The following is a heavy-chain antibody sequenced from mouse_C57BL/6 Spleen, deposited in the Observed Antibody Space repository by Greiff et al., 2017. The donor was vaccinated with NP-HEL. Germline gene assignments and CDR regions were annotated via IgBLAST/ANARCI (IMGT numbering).Heavy chain of an antibody. V-gene: IGHV1-42*01. J-gene: IGHJ4*01. D-gene: IGHD1-1*01. CDR1: GYTFTGYY. CDR2: INPSTGGT. Sequence: EVQLQESGAELVRPGASVTLSCKASGYTFTGYYMNWVKQSPEKSLEWIGEINPSTGGTTYNQKFKAKATLTVDKSSSTAYMQLKSLTSEDSAVYYCARDPSITTVVAPYYAMDYWGQGTSVTVSS. CDR3: ARDPSITTVVAPYYAMDY.